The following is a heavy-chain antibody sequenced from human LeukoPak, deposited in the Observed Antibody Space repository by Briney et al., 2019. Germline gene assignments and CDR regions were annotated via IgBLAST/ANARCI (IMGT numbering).Heavy chain of an antibody. J-gene: IGHJ4*02. V-gene: IGHV4-39*07. Sequence: SETLSLTCSVSGGSISSFTTHYWGWIRQPPGKGLEWIGSIYYSGSTYYNPSLKSRVTISVDTSKNQFSLKLSSVTAADTAVYYCARRGRGVRGKWGFDYWGQGTLVTVSS. D-gene: IGHD3-10*01. CDR3: ARRGRGVRGKWGFDY. CDR1: GGSISSFTTHY. CDR2: IYYSGST.